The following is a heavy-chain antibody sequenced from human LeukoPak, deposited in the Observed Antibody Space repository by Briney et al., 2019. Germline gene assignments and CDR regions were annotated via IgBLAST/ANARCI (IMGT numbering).Heavy chain of an antibody. CDR1: GYTFTSYY. Sequence: GASVKVSCKASGYTFTSYYMHWVRQAPGQGLEWMGIINPSGGSTSYAQKFQGRVTMTRDMSTSTVYMELSSLRSEDTAVYYCAREEIAVAGRTQNWFDPWGQGTLVTVSS. CDR2: INPSGGST. V-gene: IGHV1-46*01. CDR3: AREEIAVAGRTQNWFDP. D-gene: IGHD6-19*01. J-gene: IGHJ5*02.